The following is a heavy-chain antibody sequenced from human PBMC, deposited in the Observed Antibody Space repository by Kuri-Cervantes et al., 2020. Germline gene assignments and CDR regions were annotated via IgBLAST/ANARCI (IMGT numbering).Heavy chain of an antibody. CDR3: ARSRFGELFVGVYYYMDV. J-gene: IGHJ6*03. CDR2: IYHSGST. V-gene: IGHV4-34*01. CDR1: GGSFSGYY. Sequence: SETLSLTCAVCGGSFSGYYWSWIRQPPGKGLEWIGEIYHSGSTNYNPSLKSRVTISVDKSKNQFSLKLSSVTVADTAVYYCARSRFGELFVGVYYYMDVWGKGTTVTVSS. D-gene: IGHD3-10*01.